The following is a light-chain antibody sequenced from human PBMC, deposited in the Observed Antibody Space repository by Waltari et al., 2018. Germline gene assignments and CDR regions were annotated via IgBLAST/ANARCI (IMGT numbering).Light chain of an antibody. Sequence: QSALTQPASVSGSPGQSITISCTGTSSDVGGYNYVSWYQQHPGKAPKLMIYEVSSRPSGVSNRFSGSKSGNTASLTISGLQAEDEADYYCSSSKVFGTGTKVTVL. V-gene: IGLV2-14*01. CDR2: EVS. CDR1: SSDVGGYNY. CDR3: SSSKV. J-gene: IGLJ1*01.